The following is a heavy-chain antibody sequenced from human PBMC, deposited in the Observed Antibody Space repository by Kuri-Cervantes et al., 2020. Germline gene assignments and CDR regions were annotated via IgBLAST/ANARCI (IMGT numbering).Heavy chain of an antibody. D-gene: IGHD3-22*01. Sequence: GGSLRLSCAASGFTFSSYWMHWVRQAPGKGLVWVSRINSDGSSTSYADSVKGRFTISRDNAKNSLYLQMNSLRAEDTAVYYCARDQTSGYSYYYYYGMDVWGQGTTVTVSS. CDR2: INSDGSST. V-gene: IGHV3-74*01. CDR1: GFTFSSYW. CDR3: ARDQTSGYSYYYYYGMDV. J-gene: IGHJ6*02.